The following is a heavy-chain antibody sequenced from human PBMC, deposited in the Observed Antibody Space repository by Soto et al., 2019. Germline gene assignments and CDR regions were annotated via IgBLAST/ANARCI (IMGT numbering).Heavy chain of an antibody. CDR3: TTGVPNRPNYDFWIGYYSWYYYYGMDV. J-gene: IGHJ6*02. Sequence: AGGSLRLSCAASGFTFSNAWMNWVRQAPGKGLEWVGRIKSKTDGGTTDYAAPVKGRFTISRDDSKNTLYLQMNSLKTEDTAVYYCTTGVPNRPNYDFWIGYYSWYYYYGMDVRAQRTTVTGSS. D-gene: IGHD3-3*01. CDR1: GFTFSNAW. V-gene: IGHV3-15*07. CDR2: IKSKTDGGTT.